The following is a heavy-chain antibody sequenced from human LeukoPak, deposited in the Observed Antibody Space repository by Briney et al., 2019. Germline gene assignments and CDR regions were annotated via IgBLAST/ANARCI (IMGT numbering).Heavy chain of an antibody. V-gene: IGHV1-8*01. CDR1: GYTFTSYD. Sequence: ASVKVSCKASGYTFTSYDINWVRQATGQGLEWMGWMNPNSGNTGYAQKFQGRVTMTRNTCISTAYMELSSLRSEDTAVYYCARTGGHYDFWSGYWPTNWFDPWGQGTLVTVSS. J-gene: IGHJ5*02. CDR2: MNPNSGNT. D-gene: IGHD3-3*01. CDR3: ARTGGHYDFWSGYWPTNWFDP.